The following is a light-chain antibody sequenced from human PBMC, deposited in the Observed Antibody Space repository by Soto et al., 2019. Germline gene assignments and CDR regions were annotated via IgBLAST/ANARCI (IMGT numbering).Light chain of an antibody. Sequence: DIQMTQSPSSVSASVGDRVTITCRASQGVSTWLAWYQHKPGTAPKLLIYAASSLQSGVPSRFSGSGSGTEFTLTISSLQPEDFTTYYCQQADSFPRTCGGGTMVEIK. CDR2: AAS. CDR3: QQADSFPRT. V-gene: IGKV1-12*01. CDR1: QGVSTW. J-gene: IGKJ4*01.